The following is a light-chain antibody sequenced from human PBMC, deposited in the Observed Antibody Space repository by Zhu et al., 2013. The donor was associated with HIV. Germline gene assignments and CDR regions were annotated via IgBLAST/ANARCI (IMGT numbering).Light chain of an antibody. CDR3: QQRSKWPPFT. J-gene: IGKJ2*01. V-gene: IGKV3-11*01. CDR2: GAS. Sequence: EIVLTQSPGTLSLSPGERATVSCRATKTINRGYLAWYQQKPGQPPRLLIYGASTRATGVPPRFSGSGSGTEFTLTISSLEPEDFTVYYCQQRSKWPPFTFGQGTKLEIK. CDR1: KTINRGY.